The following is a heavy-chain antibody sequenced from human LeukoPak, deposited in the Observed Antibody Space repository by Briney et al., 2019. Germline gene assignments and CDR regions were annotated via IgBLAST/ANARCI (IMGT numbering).Heavy chain of an antibody. D-gene: IGHD3-3*01. V-gene: IGHV3-66*01. CDR3: ARDRRRAIFGVSPLDY. CDR1: GFIVTSNH. Sequence: PGGSLRLSCAASGFIVTSNHMSWVRQAPGKGLEWVSVIYSDGNTHHADSVKGRFTISRDNSKNALYLQMDSLRAEDTAVYYCARDRRRAIFGVSPLDYWGQGTLVTVSS. J-gene: IGHJ4*02. CDR2: IYSDGNT.